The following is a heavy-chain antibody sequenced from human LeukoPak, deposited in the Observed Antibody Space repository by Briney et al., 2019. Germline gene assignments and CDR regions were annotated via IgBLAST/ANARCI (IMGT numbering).Heavy chain of an antibody. CDR1: GFTFSSYG. CDR2: IWYDGSNK. V-gene: IGHV3-33*01. J-gene: IGHJ4*02. D-gene: IGHD6-13*01. Sequence: HSGGSLRLSCAASGFTFSSYGMHWVRQAPGKGLEWVAVIWYDGSNKYYADSVKGRFTISRDNSKNTLYLQMNSLRAEDTAVYYCARPYSSSWHECGYWGQGTLVTVSS. CDR3: ARPYSSSWHECGY.